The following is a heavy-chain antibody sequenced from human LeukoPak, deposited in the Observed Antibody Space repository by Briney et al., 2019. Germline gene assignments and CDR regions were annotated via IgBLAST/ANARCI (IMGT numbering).Heavy chain of an antibody. J-gene: IGHJ4*02. Sequence: GGSLRLSCAASGFTFSSYAMSWVRQAPGKGLEWVSAISGSGGSTYYADSEKGRFTISRDNSKNTLYLQMNSLRAEDTAVYYCAKGSDRAMIVVVINYWGQGALVTVSS. CDR1: GFTFSSYA. V-gene: IGHV3-23*01. CDR2: ISGSGGST. CDR3: AKGSDRAMIVVVINY. D-gene: IGHD3-22*01.